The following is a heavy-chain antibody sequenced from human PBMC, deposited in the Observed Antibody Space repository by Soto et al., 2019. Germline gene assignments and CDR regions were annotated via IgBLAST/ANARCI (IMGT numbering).Heavy chain of an antibody. V-gene: IGHV1-3*01. J-gene: IGHJ4*02. CDR1: GYTFTSYA. Sequence: QVPLVQSGAEVKKPGASVKVSCKASGYTFTSYAMHWVRQAPGQRLEWMGWINAGNGNTKYSQKCQGRVTITSDTSASTAYMELSSLRSEDTAVYYCARAEYYFDYWGQGTLVTVSS. CDR2: INAGNGNT. CDR3: ARAEYYFDY.